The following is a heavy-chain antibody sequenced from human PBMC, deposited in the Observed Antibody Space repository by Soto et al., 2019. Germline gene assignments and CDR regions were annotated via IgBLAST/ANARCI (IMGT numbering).Heavy chain of an antibody. CDR2: LYDVDGS. Sequence: DVQLVESGGGLIQPGESLRLSCVAFGFTISGKKYVAWVRQAPGKGLEWVSALYDVDGSFYADSVKGRFTTSSDSSNTTVYLQMNDLRPDDTAVYHCATWHEREHSYDVWGQGTTVTVSS. V-gene: IGHV3-53*01. CDR1: GFTISGKKY. CDR3: ATWHEREHSYDV. D-gene: IGHD1-1*01. J-gene: IGHJ3*01.